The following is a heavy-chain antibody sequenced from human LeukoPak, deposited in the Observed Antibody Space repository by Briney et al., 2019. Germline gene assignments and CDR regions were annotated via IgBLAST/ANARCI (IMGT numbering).Heavy chain of an antibody. V-gene: IGHV3-30*18. J-gene: IGHJ4*02. Sequence: PGGSLRLSCAASGFTFSSYGMHWVRQAPGKGLEWVAVISYDGSNKYYADSVKGRFTISRDNSKNTLYLQMNILRAEDTAVYYCAKDMRILSNQGNCFDYWGQGTLVTVSS. D-gene: IGHD2-15*01. CDR3: AKDMRILSNQGNCFDY. CDR2: ISYDGSNK. CDR1: GFTFSSYG.